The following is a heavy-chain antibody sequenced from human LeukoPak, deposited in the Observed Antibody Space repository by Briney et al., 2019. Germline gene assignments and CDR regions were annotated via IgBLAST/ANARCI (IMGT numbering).Heavy chain of an antibody. CDR2: INHSGST. CDR3: AKASDGSGTYGFDY. CDR1: GGSFSGYY. J-gene: IGHJ4*02. V-gene: IGHV4-34*01. D-gene: IGHD3-10*01. Sequence: PSETLSLTCAVYGGSFSGYYWSWIRQPPGKGLEWIGEINHSGSTNYNPSLKSRVTISVDTSKNQFSLKLSSVTAADTAVYYCAKASDGSGTYGFDYWGQGTLVTVSS.